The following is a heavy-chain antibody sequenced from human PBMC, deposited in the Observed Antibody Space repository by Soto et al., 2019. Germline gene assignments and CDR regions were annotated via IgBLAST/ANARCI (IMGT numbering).Heavy chain of an antibody. V-gene: IGHV3-23*01. CDR2: ISDAAGSA. CDR1: GFTFSSDA. CDR3: SRPYSGKIGDGPDL. J-gene: IGHJ3*01. Sequence: PGGSLRLSCVASGFTFSSDAMSWVRQVPGKGLEWVSTISDAAGSAYYVDSVKGRFTISRDNSKKTLYLQMTSLRAEDSAVYYGSRPYSGKIGDGPDLWGPGTMVTVSS. D-gene: IGHD2-15*01.